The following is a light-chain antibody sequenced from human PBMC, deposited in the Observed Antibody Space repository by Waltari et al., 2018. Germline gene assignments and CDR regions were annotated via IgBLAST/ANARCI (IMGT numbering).Light chain of an antibody. CDR1: SSDIGGYNY. CDR2: DVS. V-gene: IGLV2-14*03. Sequence: QSALTQPASVSGSPGQSITISCTGTSSDIGGYNYVSWYQQVPGKAPKLLVYDVSNRPSGVSRRFSGSKSGNTASLTISGLQAEDEANYYCSSYIDSSTLELFGGGTSLTVL. J-gene: IGLJ2*01. CDR3: SSYIDSSTLEL.